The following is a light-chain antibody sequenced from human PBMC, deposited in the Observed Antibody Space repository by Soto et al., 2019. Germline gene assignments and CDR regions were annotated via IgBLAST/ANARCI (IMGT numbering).Light chain of an antibody. CDR1: QRINIY. CDR3: LQHNSYPPT. V-gene: IGKV1-39*01. CDR2: SAS. Sequence: DIQMTQSPSSLSTSVGDRVTITCRASQRINIYLNWYRQKPGKAPELLIYSASNLQSGVPSRFSGSGSGTDFTLTISSLQPEDFATYYCLQHNSYPPTFGQGTRLEIK. J-gene: IGKJ5*01.